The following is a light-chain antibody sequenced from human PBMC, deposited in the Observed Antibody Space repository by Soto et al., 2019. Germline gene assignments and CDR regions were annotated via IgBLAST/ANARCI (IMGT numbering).Light chain of an antibody. Sequence: QSALTQPPSASGSPGQSVTISCTGTSSDVGGYNYVSWYQHHPGKAPKLMIYEVSKRPSGFPDRFSGSKSGNTASLTVSGLQAEDEADYYCSSYAGSNNLVFGRGTKLTVL. CDR1: SSDVGGYNY. J-gene: IGLJ2*01. CDR3: SSYAGSNNLV. V-gene: IGLV2-8*01. CDR2: EVS.